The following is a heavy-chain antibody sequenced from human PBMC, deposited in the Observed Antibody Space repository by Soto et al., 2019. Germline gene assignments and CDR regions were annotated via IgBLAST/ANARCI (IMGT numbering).Heavy chain of an antibody. V-gene: IGHV4-59*01. D-gene: IGHD2-21*01. CDR1: GTSIIAYY. CDR2: ISYRGST. J-gene: IGHJ4*02. Sequence: QVQLQESGPGLVKPSETLSLTCNVSGTSIIAYYWTWIRQPPGKALEWIVYISYRGSTKYNPSLKSRVSISLYTARSQFSLKLTTVTASDTAIYCCARDTELHGLDYWCQGTLVTVS. CDR3: ARDTELHGLDY.